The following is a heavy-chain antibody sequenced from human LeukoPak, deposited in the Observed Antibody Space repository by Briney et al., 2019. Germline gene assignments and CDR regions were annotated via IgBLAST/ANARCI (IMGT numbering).Heavy chain of an antibody. CDR2: IKQDGSEK. Sequence: GALRLSCAASGFTFSSYWMSWVRQAPGKGLEWVANIKQDGSEKYYVDSVKGRFTISRDNAKNSLYLQMNSLRAEDTAVYYCARDYFIYSAGYYMDVWGKGTTVTVSS. V-gene: IGHV3-7*01. D-gene: IGHD6-13*01. CDR1: GFTFSSYW. J-gene: IGHJ6*03. CDR3: ARDYFIYSAGYYMDV.